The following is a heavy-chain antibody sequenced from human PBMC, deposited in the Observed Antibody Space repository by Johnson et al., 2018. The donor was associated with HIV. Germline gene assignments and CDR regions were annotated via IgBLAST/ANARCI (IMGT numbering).Heavy chain of an antibody. J-gene: IGHJ3*01. CDR2: ISYDGSNK. Sequence: QVQLVESGGGVVQPGGSLRLSCAASGFTFSSYAMHWVRQAPGKGLEWVAVISYDGSNKYYADSVKGRFTISRDNSKNTLYLQMNNLRTEDTGLYYCAKDGGKWSYSFDVWGQGTMVSVSS. CDR1: GFTFSSYA. D-gene: IGHD2-8*01. V-gene: IGHV3-30*04. CDR3: AKDGGKWSYSFDV.